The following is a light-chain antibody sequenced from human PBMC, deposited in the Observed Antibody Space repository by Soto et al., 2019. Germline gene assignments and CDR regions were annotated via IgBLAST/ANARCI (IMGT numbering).Light chain of an antibody. Sequence: QSVLTQPPSASGTPGQIVAISCSGSSCNIGSNTVTWYQELPGTAPKLLIYSTSQRSSGVPGRFSGSKSGASASLSISGLQAEDEGDYYCCSYRDSYTWVFGGGTKLTVL. V-gene: IGLV1-44*01. CDR3: CSYRDSYTWV. CDR1: SCNIGSNT. CDR2: STS. J-gene: IGLJ3*02.